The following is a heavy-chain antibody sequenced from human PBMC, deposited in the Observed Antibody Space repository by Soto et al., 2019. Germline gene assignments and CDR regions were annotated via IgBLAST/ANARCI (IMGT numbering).Heavy chain of an antibody. CDR1: GYTFTSYA. V-gene: IGHV1-3*01. Sequence: QVPLVQSGAEVKKPGASVKVSCKASGYTFTSYAMHWVRQAPGQRLEWMGWINAGNGNTKYSQKFQGRVTITRDTSASTAYMELSSLRSEDTAVYCCASSTSSWYRNWFDPWGQGTLVTVSS. CDR2: INAGNGNT. CDR3: ASSTSSWYRNWFDP. D-gene: IGHD6-13*01. J-gene: IGHJ5*02.